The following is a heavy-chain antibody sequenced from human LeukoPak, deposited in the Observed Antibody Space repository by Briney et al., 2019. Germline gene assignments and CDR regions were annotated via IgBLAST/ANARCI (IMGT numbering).Heavy chain of an antibody. D-gene: IGHD3-3*01. Sequence: KASETLSLTCTVSGGSISSYYWSWIRQPPGKGREGIGYIYYSGSTNYNPSLKSRVTISVDTSKNQFSLKLSSVTAADTAVYYCARGYAYDFWSGPNPFDYWGQGTLVTVSS. CDR1: GGSISSYY. CDR3: ARGYAYDFWSGPNPFDY. CDR2: IYYSGST. J-gene: IGHJ4*02. V-gene: IGHV4-59*01.